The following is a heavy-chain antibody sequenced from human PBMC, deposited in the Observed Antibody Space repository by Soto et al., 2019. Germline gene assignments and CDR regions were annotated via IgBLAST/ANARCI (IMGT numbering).Heavy chain of an antibody. CDR3: ARVLRGWFDP. J-gene: IGHJ5*02. V-gene: IGHV4-39*07. CDR1: GGSISSSSYY. CDR2: IYYSGST. Sequence: PSETLSLTCTVSGGSISSSSYYWGWIRQPPGKGLEWIGSIYYSGSTYYNPSLKSRVTMSVDKTKNDVSLKLTSVTAADTAVYYCARVLRGWFDPWGQGTPVTVSS.